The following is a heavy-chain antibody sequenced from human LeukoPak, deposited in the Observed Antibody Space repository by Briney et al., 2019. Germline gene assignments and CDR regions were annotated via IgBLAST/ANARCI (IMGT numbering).Heavy chain of an antibody. D-gene: IGHD3-3*01. CDR3: ARDQYDFWSGYSGGAFDI. Sequence: ASVKVSCKASGYTFTSYGISWVRQAPGQGLEWMGWISAYNGNTNYAQKLQGRVTMTTDTSTSTAYMELRSLRSDDTAVYYCARDQYDFWSGYSGGAFDIWGQGTMVTVSS. CDR2: ISAYNGNT. J-gene: IGHJ3*02. V-gene: IGHV1-18*01. CDR1: GYTFTSYG.